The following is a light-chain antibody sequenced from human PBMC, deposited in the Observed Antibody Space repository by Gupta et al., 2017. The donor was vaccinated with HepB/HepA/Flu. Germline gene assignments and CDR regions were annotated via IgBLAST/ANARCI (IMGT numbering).Light chain of an antibody. Sequence: AIQMTQSPSSLSASVGDRVTITCRASQGIRNDLGWYQQKPGKAPKLLLYAASSLQSGVPSRFSGSGSGTDITLTISMLHPEDFATYYCPQDDNYPRTFGQGTKVEIK. CDR3: PQDDNYPRT. V-gene: IGKV1-6*01. J-gene: IGKJ1*01. CDR2: AAS. CDR1: QGIRND.